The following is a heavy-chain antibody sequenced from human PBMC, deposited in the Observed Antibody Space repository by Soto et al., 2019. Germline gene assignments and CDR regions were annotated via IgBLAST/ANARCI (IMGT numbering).Heavy chain of an antibody. CDR3: ARVVRAQRRWLDYDFWSGYYRYFDY. CDR1: GGSISSYY. V-gene: IGHV4-59*12. Sequence: SETLSLTCTVSGGSISSYYWSWIRQPPGKGLEWIGYIYYSGSTNYNPSLKSRVTISVDTSKNQFSLKLSSVTAADTAVYYCARVVRAQRRWLDYDFWSGYYRYFDYWGQGTLVTVSS. CDR2: IYYSGST. J-gene: IGHJ4*02. D-gene: IGHD3-3*01.